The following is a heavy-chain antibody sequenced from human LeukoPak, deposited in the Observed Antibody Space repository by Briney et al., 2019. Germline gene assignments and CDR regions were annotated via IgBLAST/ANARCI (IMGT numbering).Heavy chain of an antibody. CDR3: AELGITMIGGV. CDR2: ISSSGGTI. CDR1: GFTFRSYE. V-gene: IGHV3-48*03. Sequence: GGSLRLSCAASGFTFRSYEMNWVRQAPGKGLEWVSDISSSGGTIYYADSVKGRFTISRDNAKNSLYLQMNSLRAEDTAVYYCAELGITMIGGVWGKGTTVTISS. D-gene: IGHD3-10*02. J-gene: IGHJ6*04.